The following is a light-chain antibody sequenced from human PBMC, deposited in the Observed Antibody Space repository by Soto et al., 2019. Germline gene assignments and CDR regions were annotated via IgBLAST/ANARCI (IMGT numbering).Light chain of an antibody. CDR3: QQYGSSPPYT. Sequence: EIVLTQSPDTLSLSPGERATLSCRASRSFSSSYLAWYQQTPGQAPRLLIYAASSRATGIPDRLSGSGSGTDFTLTISSLEPEDSAVYYCQQYGSSPPYTFGQGTKLEIK. V-gene: IGKV3-20*01. CDR1: RSFSSSY. CDR2: AAS. J-gene: IGKJ2*01.